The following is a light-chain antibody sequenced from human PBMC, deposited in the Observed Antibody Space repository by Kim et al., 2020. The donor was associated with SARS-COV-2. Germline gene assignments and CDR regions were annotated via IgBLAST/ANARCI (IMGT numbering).Light chain of an antibody. J-gene: IGKJ1*01. Sequence: DIQMTQSPYTLSASVGDRVTITCRASQRISSWLAWYQQKPGKAPKLLIYDASTLEGGVPSRFSGSESGTEFTLTISSLQPDDFATYYCQQYNSYPWTFGQGTKVDIK. CDR3: QQYNSYPWT. CDR1: QRISSW. CDR2: DAS. V-gene: IGKV1-5*01.